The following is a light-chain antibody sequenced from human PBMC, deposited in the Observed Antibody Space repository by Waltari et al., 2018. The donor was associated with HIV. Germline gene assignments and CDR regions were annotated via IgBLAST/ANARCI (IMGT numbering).Light chain of an antibody. J-gene: IGKJ4*02. V-gene: IGKV4-1*01. CDR3: QPYYSLPVT. CDR1: RTIRYQSDNRNY. CDR2: WAS. Sequence: DIVMTQAPDFLAVSLGERDLLNCKSSRTIRYQSDNRNYLAWYQNKPGQGPRVRISWASTRAFGAPERFSGRGSETDVSLTISSLQNEDVAIYCCQPYYSLPVTFGGGTKVERK.